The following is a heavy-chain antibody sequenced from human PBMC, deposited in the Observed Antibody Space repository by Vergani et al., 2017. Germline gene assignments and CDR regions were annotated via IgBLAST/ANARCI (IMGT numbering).Heavy chain of an antibody. D-gene: IGHD6-13*01. CDR2: ISWNSGSV. V-gene: IGHV3-9*01. Sequence: VQLVESGGGLVQPGRSLRLSCAASGFTFDDYAMHWVRQAPGKGLEWVSGISWNSGSVGYADSVKGRFTISRDNAKNSLYLQMNSLRAEDTALYYCAKDTGVASAGTIDYWGQGTLVTVSS. CDR1: GFTFDDYA. J-gene: IGHJ4*02. CDR3: AKDTGVASAGTIDY.